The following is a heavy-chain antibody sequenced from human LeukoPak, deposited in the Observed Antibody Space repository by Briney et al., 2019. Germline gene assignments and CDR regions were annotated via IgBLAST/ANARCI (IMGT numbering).Heavy chain of an antibody. CDR2: IWYDGSNK. CDR1: GFTFSSYG. D-gene: IGHD2-2*01. J-gene: IGHJ5*02. CDR3: ASSVVVVPAAAPFDP. V-gene: IGHV3-33*01. Sequence: GGSLRLSCAASGFTFSSYGMHWVRQAPGKGLEWVAVIWYDGSNKYYADSVKGRFTISRDNSKNTLYLQMNSLRAEDTAVYYCASSVVVVPAAAPFDPWGQGTLVTVSS.